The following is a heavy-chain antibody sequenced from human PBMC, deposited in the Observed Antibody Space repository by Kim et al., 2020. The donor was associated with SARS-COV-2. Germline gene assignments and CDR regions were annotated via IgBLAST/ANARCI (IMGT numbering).Heavy chain of an antibody. Sequence: GGSLRLSCAASGFTFSSYSMNWVRQAPGKGLEWVSSISSSSSYIYYADSVKGRFTISRDNAKNSLYLQMNSLRAEDTAVYYCARYYCSGGSCYGEGEYYYYGMDVWGQGTTVTVSS. CDR3: ARYYCSGGSCYGEGEYYYYGMDV. V-gene: IGHV3-21*01. J-gene: IGHJ6*02. CDR1: GFTFSSYS. CDR2: ISSSSSYI. D-gene: IGHD2-15*01.